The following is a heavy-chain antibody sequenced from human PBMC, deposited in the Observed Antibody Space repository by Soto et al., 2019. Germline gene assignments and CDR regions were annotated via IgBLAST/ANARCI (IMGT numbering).Heavy chain of an antibody. CDR2: ISSSSSYI. Sequence: EVQLVESGGGLVKPGGSLRLSCAASGFTFSSYSMNWVRQAPGKGLEWVSSISSSSSYIYYVDSVKGRFTISRDNATNSLYLQMNSLRAEDTAVYYCARDLSRYFDWLLPNYYYYYGMDVWGQGTTVTVSS. CDR1: GFTFSSYS. D-gene: IGHD3-9*01. V-gene: IGHV3-21*01. CDR3: ARDLSRYFDWLLPNYYYYYGMDV. J-gene: IGHJ6*02.